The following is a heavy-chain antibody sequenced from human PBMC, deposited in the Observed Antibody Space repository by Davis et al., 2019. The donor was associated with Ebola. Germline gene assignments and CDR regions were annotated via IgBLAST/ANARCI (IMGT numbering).Heavy chain of an antibody. D-gene: IGHD5-18*01. Sequence: SETLSLTCTVSGGSMSSFYWSWIRQPPGKSLEWIGNIYYSGTTNYNPSLKSRVTISGDTSKSQFSLSVNSVTTTDTATYYCARTPRYSSYGAFFDYWGQGTLVTVSS. J-gene: IGHJ4*02. CDR1: GGSMSSFY. V-gene: IGHV4-59*01. CDR3: ARTPRYSSYGAFFDY. CDR2: IYYSGTT.